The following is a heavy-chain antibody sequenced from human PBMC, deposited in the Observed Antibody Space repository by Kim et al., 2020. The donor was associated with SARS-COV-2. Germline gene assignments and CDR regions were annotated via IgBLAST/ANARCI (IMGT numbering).Heavy chain of an antibody. CDR2: INHSGST. V-gene: IGHV4-34*01. CDR3: ARNKRRYFDY. J-gene: IGHJ4*02. Sequence: SETLSLTCAVYGGSFSGYYWSWIRQPPGKGLEWIGEINHSGSTNYNPSLKSRVTISVDTSKNQFSLKLSSVTAADTAVYYCARNKRRYFDYWGQGTLVTV. CDR1: GGSFSGYY.